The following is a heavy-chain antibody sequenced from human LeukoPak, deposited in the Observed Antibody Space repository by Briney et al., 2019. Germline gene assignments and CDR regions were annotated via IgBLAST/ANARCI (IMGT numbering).Heavy chain of an antibody. V-gene: IGHV1-18*01. Sequence: ASVKVSCKASGYTFTSYDINWVRQATGQGLEWMGWISAYNGNTNYAQKLQGRVTMTTDTSTSTAYMELRSLRSDDTAVYYCARLGLAAAGFKGQKSPGDYWGQGTLVTVSS. D-gene: IGHD6-25*01. CDR1: GYTFTSYD. CDR3: ARLGLAAAGFKGQKSPGDY. J-gene: IGHJ4*02. CDR2: ISAYNGNT.